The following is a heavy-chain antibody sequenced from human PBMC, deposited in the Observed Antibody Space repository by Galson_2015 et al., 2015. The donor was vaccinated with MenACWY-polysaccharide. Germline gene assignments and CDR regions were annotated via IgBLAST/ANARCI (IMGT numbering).Heavy chain of an antibody. J-gene: IGHJ4*01. D-gene: IGHD6-19*01. Sequence: SLRLSCAASGFSFSSYGMHWVRQAPGKGLGWVTYMTYDGSDQNYARSVRGRFTISRDNSKSMLYLQMESLRPEDTAVYYCAKREARNSGPFDLWGHGTLVTVSS. CDR2: MTYDGSDQ. CDR3: AKREARNSGPFDL. V-gene: IGHV3-30*18. CDR1: GFSFSSYG.